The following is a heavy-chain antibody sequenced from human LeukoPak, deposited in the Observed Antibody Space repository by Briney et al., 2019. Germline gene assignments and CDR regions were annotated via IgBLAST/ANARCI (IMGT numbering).Heavy chain of an antibody. J-gene: IGHJ4*02. V-gene: IGHV4-59*01. CDR3: ARGARTYYYDSSGPRFDY. CDR2: IYYTGST. Sequence: KPSETLSLTCTVSGDSIGTYYWNWIRQPPGKGLEWIGSIYYTGSTRYNPSLKSRVTMSVDTSKNHFSLRLTSVTAADTAVYYCARGARTYYYDSSGPRFDYWGQGTLVTVSS. D-gene: IGHD3-22*01. CDR1: GDSIGTYY.